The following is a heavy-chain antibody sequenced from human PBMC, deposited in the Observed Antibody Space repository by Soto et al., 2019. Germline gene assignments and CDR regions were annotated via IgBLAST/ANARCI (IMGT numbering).Heavy chain of an antibody. CDR3: ARDPVFRITIFGVVILRRKGWFDP. V-gene: IGHV1-69*13. Sequence: SVKVSCKASGGTFSSYAISWVRQAPGQGLEWMGGIIPIFGTANYAQKFQGRVTITADESTSTAYMELSSLRSEDTAVYYCARDPVFRITIFGVVILRRKGWFDPWGQGTLVTVSS. J-gene: IGHJ5*02. CDR1: GGTFSSYA. D-gene: IGHD3-3*01. CDR2: IIPIFGTA.